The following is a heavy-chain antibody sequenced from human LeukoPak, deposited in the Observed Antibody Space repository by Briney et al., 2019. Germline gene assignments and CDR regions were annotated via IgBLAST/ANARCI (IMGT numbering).Heavy chain of an antibody. J-gene: IGHJ6*04. Sequence: PSETLSLTCTVSGGSISSYYWSWIRQPPGKGLEWIGYIYYSGSTNYNPSLKSRVTISVDTSKNQFSLKLSSVPAGDTAVYYCARATGLRSSYYYYGMDVWGKGTTVTVSS. CDR2: IYYSGST. CDR3: ARATGLRSSYYYYGMDV. CDR1: GGSISSYY. D-gene: IGHD5-12*01. V-gene: IGHV4-59*01.